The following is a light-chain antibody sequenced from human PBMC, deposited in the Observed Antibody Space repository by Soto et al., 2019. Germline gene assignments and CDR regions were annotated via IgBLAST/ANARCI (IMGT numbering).Light chain of an antibody. CDR2: GAS. J-gene: IGKJ3*01. CDR1: QSVSSNY. Sequence: EIVLTQSPGTLSLSPGERATLSCRASQSVSSNYLAWYQQKPGQAPRLLIYGASSRATGIPDRFSGSGSGTDFPLTISRLEHEDFAVYYCQQYGSSFTFGPGTKVEIK. CDR3: QQYGSSFT. V-gene: IGKV3-20*01.